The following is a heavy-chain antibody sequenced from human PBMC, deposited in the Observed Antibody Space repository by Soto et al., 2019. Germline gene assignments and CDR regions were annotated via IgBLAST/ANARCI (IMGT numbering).Heavy chain of an antibody. J-gene: IGHJ5*02. Sequence: ASVKVSCKTSGYTFSNYGITWVRQAPGQPLAWLGWISLYSDGTNYAQKFQGRVSMTTDTSTPTAYMEPRSLRSDDTAVYYCARVVPGAEAWFGPWGQGTLVTVSS. CDR1: GYTFSNYG. V-gene: IGHV1-18*01. CDR2: ISLYSDGT. D-gene: IGHD2-2*01. CDR3: ARVVPGAEAWFGP.